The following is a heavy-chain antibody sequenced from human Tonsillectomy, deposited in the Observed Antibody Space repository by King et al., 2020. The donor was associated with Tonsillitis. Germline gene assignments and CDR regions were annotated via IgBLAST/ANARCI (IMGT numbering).Heavy chain of an antibody. D-gene: IGHD3-22*01. V-gene: IGHV4-34*01. J-gene: IGHJ3*02. CDR3: ARVIAMIIVGYDTFDI. Sequence: VQLQQWGAGLLKPSETLSLTCAVDGGSLNGYSWTWIRQPAGKGPEWIGEINHSGSTSYNPSLKSRVTISVETSKNQVSLRLNSVTAADTAVYYCARVIAMIIVGYDTFDIWGQGTMVTVSS. CDR1: GGSLNGYS. CDR2: INHSGST.